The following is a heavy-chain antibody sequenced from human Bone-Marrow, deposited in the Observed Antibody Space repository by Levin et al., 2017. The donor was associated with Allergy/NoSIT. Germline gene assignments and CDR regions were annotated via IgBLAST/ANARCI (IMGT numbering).Heavy chain of an antibody. Sequence: GGSLRLSCATSGFTFSLYGMHWVRQAPGKGLEWVALIWDDGSKKYYADSVKGRFTIARDNSKNTLYLQMNSLRVEDTAVYYCARPYYDGSGSGYNENPFFHHWGQGSLVIVSS. CDR1: GFTFSLYG. CDR2: IWDDGSKK. D-gene: IGHD3-10*01. J-gene: IGHJ1*01. V-gene: IGHV3-33*01. CDR3: ARPYYDGSGSGYNENPFFHH.